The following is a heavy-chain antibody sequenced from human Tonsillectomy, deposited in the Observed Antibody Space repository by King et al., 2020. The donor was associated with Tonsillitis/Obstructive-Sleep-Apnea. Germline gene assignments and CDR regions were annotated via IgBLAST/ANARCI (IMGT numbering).Heavy chain of an antibody. Sequence: VQLVESGGGLVQPGGSLRLSCAASGFTFSSYEINWVRQAPGKGLEWVSYISSSGSTIYYADSVRGRFTISRDNAKNSLYLQMNSLRAEDTAVYYCARAGYDFWSGYYSYYFDYWCQGALVTVSS. CDR2: ISSSGSTI. J-gene: IGHJ4*02. CDR1: GFTFSSYE. D-gene: IGHD3-3*01. CDR3: ARAGYDFWSGYYSYYFDY. V-gene: IGHV3-48*03.